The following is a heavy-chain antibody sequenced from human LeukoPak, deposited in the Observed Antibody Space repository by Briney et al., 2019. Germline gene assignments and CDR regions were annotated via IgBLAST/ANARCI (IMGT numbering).Heavy chain of an antibody. J-gene: IGHJ4*02. CDR1: GFTFSKYG. D-gene: IGHD3-10*01. CDR3: AKDHYYYGSGIYFMHYFDY. V-gene: IGHV3-30*18. Sequence: GGSLRLSCAASGFTFSKYGMHWVRQAPGKGLEWVAVISYDGSNKYYADSIKGRFTISRENSKNTLHLQMNSLRAEDTAVYYCAKDHYYYGSGIYFMHYFDYWGQGTLVTVSS. CDR2: ISYDGSNK.